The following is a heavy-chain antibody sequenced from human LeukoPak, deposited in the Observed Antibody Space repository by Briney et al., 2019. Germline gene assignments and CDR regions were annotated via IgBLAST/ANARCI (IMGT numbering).Heavy chain of an antibody. J-gene: IGHJ6*03. CDR3: ARLKYYDSTGYSPGYYMDV. Sequence: SETLSLTCTVSGGSIINYYWSWIRQPAGTGMEWVGRIYVTGSTIYNPSLQSRLSMSVDTSKNQFSLRLTSVTAADTAVYYCARLKYYDSTGYSPGYYMDVWGKGITVTVSS. CDR1: GGSIINYY. CDR2: IYVTGST. D-gene: IGHD3-22*01. V-gene: IGHV4-4*07.